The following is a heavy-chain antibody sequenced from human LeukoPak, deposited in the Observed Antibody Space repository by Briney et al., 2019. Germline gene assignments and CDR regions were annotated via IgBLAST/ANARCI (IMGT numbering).Heavy chain of an antibody. CDR3: VKPPMIRGVDYFDY. CDR1: GFTFTTSS. J-gene: IGHJ4*02. CDR2: INGGGGTT. V-gene: IGHV3-23*01. Sequence: GGSLRLSCAASGFTFTTSSMSWARQAPGKGLEWVSAINGGGGTTYYADSVRGRFAISRDNSKNTLYLQMNSLRAEDTAVYYCVKPPMIRGVDYFDYWGQGTLVTVSS. D-gene: IGHD3-10*01.